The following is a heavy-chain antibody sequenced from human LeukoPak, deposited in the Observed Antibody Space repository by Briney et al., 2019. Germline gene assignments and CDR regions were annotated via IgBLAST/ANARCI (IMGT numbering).Heavy chain of an antibody. CDR1: GGSISRSY. V-gene: IGHV4-59*01. CDR2: IYYSGTT. Sequence: SETLSLTCTVSGGSISRSYWSWIRQPPGKGVEWIGYIYYSGTTNYNPSLKSRLTISVDTSNNQFSLKLSSVTAADTAVYYCARQYCTSTTCRTFDIWGQGTMVTVSS. D-gene: IGHD2-2*01. J-gene: IGHJ3*02. CDR3: ARQYCTSTTCRTFDI.